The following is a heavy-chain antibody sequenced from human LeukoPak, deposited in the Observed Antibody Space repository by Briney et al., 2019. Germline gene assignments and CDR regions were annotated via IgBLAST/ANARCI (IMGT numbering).Heavy chain of an antibody. V-gene: IGHV1-2*02. CDR2: INPNSGGT. CDR1: GYTFTGYY. J-gene: IGHJ5*02. D-gene: IGHD5-18*01. CDR3: ARSIGRSGFGGVQLWSYNWFDP. Sequence: ASVKVSCKASGYTFTGYYMHWVRQAPGQGLEWMGWINPNSGGTNYAQKFQGRVTMTRDTSISTAYMELSRLRSDDTAVYYCARSIGRSGFGGVQLWSYNWFDPWGQGTLVTVSS.